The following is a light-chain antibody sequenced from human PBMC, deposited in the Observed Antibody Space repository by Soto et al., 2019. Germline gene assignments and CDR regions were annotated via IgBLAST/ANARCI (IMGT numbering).Light chain of an antibody. J-gene: IGKJ3*01. CDR1: QSVRGSY. CDR2: EAS. Sequence: ELVLTQSPGTLSLSPGERVALSCRASQSVRGSYLAWYQQKPGQAPRLLIYEASRRAPGIPDRFSGSGSGTDFILTISRLEPEDFATYYCQQTYSTRFTFGPGTKVDIK. CDR3: QQTYSTRFT. V-gene: IGKV3-20*01.